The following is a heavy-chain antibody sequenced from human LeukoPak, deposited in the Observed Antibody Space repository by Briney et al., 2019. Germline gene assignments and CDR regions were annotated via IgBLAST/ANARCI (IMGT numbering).Heavy chain of an antibody. CDR3: ARGRLAVATGAFDI. CDR1: GFTFSSYS. J-gene: IGHJ3*02. D-gene: IGHD6-19*01. Sequence: GGSLRFSCAASGFTFSSYSMNWVRQAPGKGLGWVSYISSSSSTIYYADSVKGRFTISRDNAKNSLYLQMNSLRAEDTAVYYCARGRLAVATGAFDIWGQGTMVTVSS. V-gene: IGHV3-48*01. CDR2: ISSSSSTI.